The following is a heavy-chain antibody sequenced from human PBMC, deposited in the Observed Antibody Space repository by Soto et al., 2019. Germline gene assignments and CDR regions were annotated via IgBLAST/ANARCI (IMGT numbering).Heavy chain of an antibody. D-gene: IGHD1-26*01. CDR2: ISVSVDST. J-gene: IGHJ4*02. CDR1: GFTFSIYA. CDR3: AKVFTPEQGNYFDY. V-gene: IGHV3-23*01. Sequence: SCAASGFTFSIYAINWVRQAPGKGLEWVSAISVSVDSTHYADSVKGRFTISRDNYKNTVYLEMNSLRAEDTAVYYCAKVFTPEQGNYFDYWGQGTLVTVSS.